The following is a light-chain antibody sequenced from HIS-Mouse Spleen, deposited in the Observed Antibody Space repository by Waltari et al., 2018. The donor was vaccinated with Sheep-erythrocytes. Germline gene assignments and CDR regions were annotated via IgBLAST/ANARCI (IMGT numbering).Light chain of an antibody. Sequence: SYELTQPPSVSVSPGQTARITCSGDALPKKYAYWYQQKSGQAPVLVIYEDSKRPSGIPGRCSGSSSGTMATVTISGAQVEDEADYYCYSTDSSGNHYVFGTGTKVTVL. CDR1: ALPKKY. CDR3: YSTDSSGNHYV. J-gene: IGLJ1*01. V-gene: IGLV3-10*01. CDR2: EDS.